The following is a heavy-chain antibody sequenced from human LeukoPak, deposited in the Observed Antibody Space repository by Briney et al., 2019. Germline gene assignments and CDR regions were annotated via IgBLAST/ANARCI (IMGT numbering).Heavy chain of an antibody. Sequence: SVKVSCKASGGTFSSYTISWVRQAPGQGLEWMGRIIPILGTANYAQKFQGRVTITADKSTSTAYMELSSLRSEDTAVYYRASTDIPSYYFDYWGQGTLVTVSS. CDR2: IIPILGTA. V-gene: IGHV1-69*08. J-gene: IGHJ4*02. CDR1: GGTFSSYT. D-gene: IGHD2-15*01. CDR3: ASTDIPSYYFDY.